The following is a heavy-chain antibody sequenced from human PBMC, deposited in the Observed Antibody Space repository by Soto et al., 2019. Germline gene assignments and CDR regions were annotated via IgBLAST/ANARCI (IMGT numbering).Heavy chain of an antibody. J-gene: IGHJ6*04. D-gene: IGHD3-3*01. CDR1: GYTFTSYY. V-gene: IGHV1-46*01. Sequence: QVQLVQSGAEVKKPGASVKVSCKASGYTFTSYYMHWVRQAPGQGLEWMGIINPSGGSTSYAQKFQGRVTMTRDTSTSTVYMELSRLRSEDTAVYYCARLGITIFGVVIIGGMDVWGEGTTVTVSS. CDR3: ARLGITIFGVVIIGGMDV. CDR2: INPSGGST.